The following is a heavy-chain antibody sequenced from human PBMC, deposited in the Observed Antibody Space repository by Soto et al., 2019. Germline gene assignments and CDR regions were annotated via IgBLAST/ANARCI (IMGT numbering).Heavy chain of an antibody. CDR1: GYSFTSYW. CDR3: ARHRAPYGDYGGWWFDP. V-gene: IGHV5-51*01. CDR2: IYPGDSDT. J-gene: IGHJ5*02. D-gene: IGHD4-17*01. Sequence: GESLKISCKGSGYSFTSYWIGWVRQMPGKGLEWMGIIYPGDSDTRYSPSFQGQVTISADKSISTAYLQWSSLKASDTAMYYCARHRAPYGDYGGWWFDPWGQGTLVTVSS.